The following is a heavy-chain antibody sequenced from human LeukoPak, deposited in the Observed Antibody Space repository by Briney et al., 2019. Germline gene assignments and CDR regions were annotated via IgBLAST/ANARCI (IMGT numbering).Heavy chain of an antibody. Sequence: GGSLRLSCAASGFTFDDYGMSWVRQAPGKGLEWVSVIYSGGSTYYADSVKGRFTISRDNSKNTLYLQMNSLRAEDTAVYYCARNGDYKDFDYWGQGTLVTVSS. CDR2: IYSGGST. CDR1: GFTFDDYG. CDR3: ARNGDYKDFDY. V-gene: IGHV3-53*01. D-gene: IGHD4-17*01. J-gene: IGHJ4*02.